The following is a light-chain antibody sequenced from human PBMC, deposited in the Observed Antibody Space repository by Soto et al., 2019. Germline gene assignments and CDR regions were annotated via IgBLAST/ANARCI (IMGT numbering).Light chain of an antibody. J-gene: IGKJ1*01. CDR2: GAS. V-gene: IGKV3D-15*02. CDR3: QQYGSSPPVT. CDR1: KSVSSD. Sequence: PGQGAALSCRASKSVSSDLAWYHQKPGQAPRLLIYGASTRATGIPARFSGSGSGTEFTLTINSLQSEDFAVYFCQQYGSSPPVTFGQGTKVDIK.